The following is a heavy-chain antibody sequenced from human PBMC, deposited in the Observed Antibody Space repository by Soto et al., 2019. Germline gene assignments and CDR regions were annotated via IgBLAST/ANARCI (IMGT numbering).Heavy chain of an antibody. CDR3: ARVEYGYSYGYYYYGMDV. CDR1: GGTFSSYA. V-gene: IGHV1-69*06. CDR2: IIPIFGTA. D-gene: IGHD5-18*01. Sequence: SVKVSCKASGGTFSSYAISWVRQAPGQGXEWMGGIIPIFGTANYAQKFQGRVTITADKSTSTAYMELSSLRSEDTAVYYCARVEYGYSYGYYYYGMDVWGQGTTVTVSS. J-gene: IGHJ6*02.